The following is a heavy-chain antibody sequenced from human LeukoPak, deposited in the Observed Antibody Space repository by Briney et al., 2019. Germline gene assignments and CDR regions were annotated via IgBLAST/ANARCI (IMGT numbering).Heavy chain of an antibody. D-gene: IGHD3-16*02. Sequence: SETLSLTCTVSGGSISSYYWSWIRQPPGKGLEWIGSTYHSGSTYYNPSLKSRVTISVDTSKNQFSLKLSSVTAADTAVYYCAGLGELSLLLDYWGQGTLVTVSS. J-gene: IGHJ4*02. CDR1: GGSISSYY. V-gene: IGHV4-59*04. CDR2: TYHSGST. CDR3: AGLGELSLLLDY.